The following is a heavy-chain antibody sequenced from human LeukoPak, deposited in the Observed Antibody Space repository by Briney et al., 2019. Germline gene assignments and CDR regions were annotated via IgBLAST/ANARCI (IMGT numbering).Heavy chain of an antibody. CDR2: IKQDGSDK. CDR1: GFTFCSYW. D-gene: IGHD6-13*01. CDR3: ARDVEMYSSTWSDAFDI. Sequence: GGSLRLSCAASGFTFCSYWMTWVRQAPGKGLEWVANIKQDGSDKYYMDSVRGRFTISRDNAKNSLYLQMNSLRVEDTSVYYCARDVEMYSSTWSDAFDIWGQGTMVTVSS. V-gene: IGHV3-7*01. J-gene: IGHJ3*02.